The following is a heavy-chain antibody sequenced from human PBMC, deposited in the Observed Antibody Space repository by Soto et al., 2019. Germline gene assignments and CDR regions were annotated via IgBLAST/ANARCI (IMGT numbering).Heavy chain of an antibody. J-gene: IGHJ4*02. V-gene: IGHV1-2*02. Sequence: GASVKVSCKASGYTFIDHYVHWMRQAPGQGLEWMGWINPRNGDTKYAQKFQGRITMTRDTSISTHYVELSRLSSVTAADTAVYYCARDSLAFFDSWGQGTLVTVSS. CDR1: GYTFIDHY. CDR3: ARDSLAFFDS. D-gene: IGHD5-12*01. CDR2: INPRNGDT.